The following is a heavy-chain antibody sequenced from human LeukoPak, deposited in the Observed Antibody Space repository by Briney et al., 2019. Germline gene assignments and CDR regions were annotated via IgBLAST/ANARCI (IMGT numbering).Heavy chain of an antibody. CDR1: GFTFDDYA. J-gene: IGHJ2*01. CDR2: ISGDGGST. V-gene: IGHV3-43*02. D-gene: IGHD3-22*01. CDR3: ATNSYDSSGYYSYWYFDL. Sequence: GGSLRLSCAASGFTFDDYAMHWVRQAPGKGLEWVSLISGDGGSTYYADSVKGRFTISRDNSKNSLYLQMNSLRTEDTALYYCATNSYDSSGYYSYWYFDLWGRGTLVTVSS.